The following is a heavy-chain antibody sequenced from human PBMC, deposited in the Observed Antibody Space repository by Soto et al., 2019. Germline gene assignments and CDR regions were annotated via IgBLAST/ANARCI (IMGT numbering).Heavy chain of an antibody. CDR2: IIPILGIA. CDR1: GGTFSSYT. CDR3: ARERDIDHYYDILTGRFDY. D-gene: IGHD3-9*01. Sequence: SVKVSCKASGGTFSSYTISWVRQAPGQGLEWMGRIIPILGIANYAQKFQGRVTITADKSTSTAYMELSSLRSEDTAVYYCARERDIDHYYDILTGRFDYWGQGTLVTVSS. J-gene: IGHJ4*02. V-gene: IGHV1-69*04.